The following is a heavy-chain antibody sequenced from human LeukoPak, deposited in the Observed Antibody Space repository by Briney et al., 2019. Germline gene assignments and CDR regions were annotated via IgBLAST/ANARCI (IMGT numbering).Heavy chain of an antibody. Sequence: RSLRLSCTASGFTFGDYAMSWFRQAPGKGLEWVGLIRSKTYGGTTEYAASVKGRFTISRDDSKSIAYLQMNSLKTEDTAVFYCTSGSYSHSYWAQGTGVTVSS. CDR1: GFTFGDYA. CDR3: TSGSYSHSY. D-gene: IGHD1-26*01. V-gene: IGHV3-49*03. CDR2: IRSKTYGGTT. J-gene: IGHJ4*02.